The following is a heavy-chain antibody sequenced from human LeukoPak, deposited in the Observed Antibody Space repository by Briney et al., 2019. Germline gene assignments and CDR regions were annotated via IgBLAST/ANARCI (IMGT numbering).Heavy chain of an antibody. Sequence: PGGSLRLSCAASGFTFSSYSMNWVRQAPGKGLEWVSSISSSSSYIYYADSVKGRFTISRDNAKNSLYLQMSSLRAEDTAVYYCARDPRYCSSTSCYIGDYWGQGTLVTVSS. CDR3: ARDPRYCSSTSCYIGDY. D-gene: IGHD2-2*02. J-gene: IGHJ4*02. CDR2: ISSSSSYI. CDR1: GFTFSSYS. V-gene: IGHV3-21*01.